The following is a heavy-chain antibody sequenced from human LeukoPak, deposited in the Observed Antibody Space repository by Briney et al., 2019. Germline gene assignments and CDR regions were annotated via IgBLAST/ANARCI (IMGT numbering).Heavy chain of an antibody. J-gene: IGHJ4*02. CDR2: INHSGST. V-gene: IGHV4-34*01. CDR1: GETFIHNF. CDR3: ARAMPYFYGSIAVPGTIDY. D-gene: IGHD6-19*01. Sequence: PSETLSLTCAVYGETFIHNFWTWIRQPPGKGLECIGQINHSGSTYYNPSLKSRVTILVDTSKNQFSLKLTSVTAADTAVYYCARAMPYFYGSIAVPGTIDYWGQGILVTVSS.